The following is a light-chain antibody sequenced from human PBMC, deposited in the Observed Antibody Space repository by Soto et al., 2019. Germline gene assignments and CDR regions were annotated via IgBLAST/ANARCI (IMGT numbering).Light chain of an antibody. CDR2: FGS. J-gene: IGKJ5*01. CDR1: QSLLYNNTYNY. V-gene: IGKV2-28*01. Sequence: EIVMTQSPLTLPVTPGEPASISCRSSQSLLYNNTYNYLDWYVQKPGQSPQLLIYFGSNRAPGVPDRFSGSGSGTDFTMKINRVEPEDVGTYYCMQALQSLTFGQGTRLEIK. CDR3: MQALQSLT.